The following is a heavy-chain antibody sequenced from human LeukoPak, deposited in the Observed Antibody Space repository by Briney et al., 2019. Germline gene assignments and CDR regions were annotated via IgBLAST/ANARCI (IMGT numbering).Heavy chain of an antibody. Sequence: SETLSLTCTVSGASISSHYWSWIRQPPGKGLEWIGNIYYSGSTNYNPSLKSRVTISVDRPKNQFSLKLSSVTAADTAVYYCARTDSSGYPFDYWGQGTLVTVSS. J-gene: IGHJ4*02. CDR3: ARTDSSGYPFDY. CDR2: IYYSGST. V-gene: IGHV4-59*11. CDR1: GASISSHY. D-gene: IGHD3-22*01.